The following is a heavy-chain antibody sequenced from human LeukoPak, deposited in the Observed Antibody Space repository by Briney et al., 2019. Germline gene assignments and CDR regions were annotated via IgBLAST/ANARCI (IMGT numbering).Heavy chain of an antibody. CDR3: ARDSYYYYDSSGYYYRGDVFDI. J-gene: IGHJ3*02. V-gene: IGHV4-59*11. CDR1: GGSISSHY. CDR2: IYYSGST. D-gene: IGHD3-22*01. Sequence: SQTLSLTCTVSGGSISSHYWSWIRQPPGRGLEWIGYIYYSGSTNYNPSLKSRVTISVDTSKNQISLKLSSVTAADTAVYYCARDSYYYYDSSGYYYRGDVFDIWGQGTMVTVSS.